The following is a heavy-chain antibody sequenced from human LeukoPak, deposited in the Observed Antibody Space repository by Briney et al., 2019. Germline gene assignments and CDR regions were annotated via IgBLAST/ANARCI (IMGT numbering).Heavy chain of an antibody. Sequence: ASVKVSCKASGGTFSSYAISWVRQAPGQGLEWMGRIIPILGIANYAQKFQGRVTITADKSTSTAYMELSSLRSEDTAVYYCARGETYYYDSSGYDYWGQGTLVTVSS. CDR2: IIPILGIA. CDR3: ARGETYYYDSSGYDY. V-gene: IGHV1-69*04. CDR1: GGTFSSYA. D-gene: IGHD3-22*01. J-gene: IGHJ4*02.